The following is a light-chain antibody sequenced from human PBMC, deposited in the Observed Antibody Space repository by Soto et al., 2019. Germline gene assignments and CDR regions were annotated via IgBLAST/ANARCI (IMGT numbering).Light chain of an antibody. V-gene: IGLV1-44*01. CDR1: SSNIGINT. CDR2: DNH. CDR3: AAWDVSLKGFV. Sequence: QSVLTQPPSASGTPGQRVTFSCSGSSSNIGINTVNWYQQLPGTAPQLLISDNHRRPSGVPDRFSGSKSGTSASLAISGLQSEDEDTYFCAAWDVSLKGFVLGTGTKVTV. J-gene: IGLJ1*01.